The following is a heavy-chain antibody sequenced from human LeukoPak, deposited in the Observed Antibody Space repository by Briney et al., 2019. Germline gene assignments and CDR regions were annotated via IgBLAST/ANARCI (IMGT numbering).Heavy chain of an antibody. CDR3: ASFYGSGRAYYFDY. D-gene: IGHD3-10*01. J-gene: IGHJ4*02. Sequence: SETLSLTCTVSGGSVSSGSYYWSWIRQPPGKGLEWIGYISYSGSTYYNPSLKSRVTISVDRSKNQFSLKLSSVTAADTAVYYCASFYGSGRAYYFDYWGQGTLVTVSS. V-gene: IGHV4-61*01. CDR2: ISYSGST. CDR1: GGSVSSGSYY.